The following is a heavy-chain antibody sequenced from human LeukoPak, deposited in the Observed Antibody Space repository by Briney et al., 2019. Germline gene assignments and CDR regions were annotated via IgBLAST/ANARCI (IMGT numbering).Heavy chain of an antibody. V-gene: IGHV1-46*01. J-gene: IGHJ6*03. CDR2: INPSGGST. Sequence: GASVKVSCKASGYTFTSYYMHWVRQAPGQGLEWMGIINPSGGSTSYAQKFQGRVTITADESTGTAYMELSSLRSEDTAVYYCARVYYGSGSYYNDWYYYMDVWGKGTTVTISS. CDR1: GYTFTSYY. D-gene: IGHD3-10*01. CDR3: ARVYYGSGSYYNDWYYYMDV.